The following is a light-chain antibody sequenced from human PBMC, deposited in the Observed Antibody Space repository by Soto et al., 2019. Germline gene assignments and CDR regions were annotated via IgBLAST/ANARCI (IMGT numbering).Light chain of an antibody. CDR1: QSISSY. CDR2: AAS. CDR3: QESYSTPRWT. V-gene: IGKV1-39*01. Sequence: IPMTQSPSSLSASLVDIVTIACRASQSISSYLNWYQQKPGKAPKLLIYAASTLQSGVPSRFSGSGSGTDFTLTISSLQPEDFATYYCQESYSTPRWTFGQGTKVDIK. J-gene: IGKJ1*01.